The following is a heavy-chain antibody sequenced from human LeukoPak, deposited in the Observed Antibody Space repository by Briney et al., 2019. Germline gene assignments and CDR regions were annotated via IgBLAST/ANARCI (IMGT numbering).Heavy chain of an antibody. J-gene: IGHJ4*02. D-gene: IGHD2-2*01. CDR2: IYYSGST. V-gene: IGHV4-31*03. CDR3: ARKRRYCSSTSCEAPFDY. CDR1: GGSISSGGYY. Sequence: SETLSLTCTVSGGSISSGGYYWSWIRQHPGKGLEWIGYIYYSGSTYYNPFLKSRVTISVDTSKNQFSLKLSSVTAADTAVYYCARKRRYCSSTSCEAPFDYWGQGTLVTVSS.